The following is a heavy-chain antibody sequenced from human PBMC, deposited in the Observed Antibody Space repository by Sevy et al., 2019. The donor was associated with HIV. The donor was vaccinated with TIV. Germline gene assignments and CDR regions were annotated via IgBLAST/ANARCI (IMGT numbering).Heavy chain of an antibody. D-gene: IGHD6-19*01. V-gene: IGHV4-59*01. Sequence: SETLSLTCTVSGGSISSYYWSWIRQPPGKGLEWIGYIYYSGSTNYNPSLKSRVTISVDTSKNQFSLKLSSVTAADTAVYYCAGTSYSSGWYNSGAFDIWGQGTMVTVSS. CDR1: GGSISSYY. J-gene: IGHJ3*02. CDR3: AGTSYSSGWYNSGAFDI. CDR2: IYYSGST.